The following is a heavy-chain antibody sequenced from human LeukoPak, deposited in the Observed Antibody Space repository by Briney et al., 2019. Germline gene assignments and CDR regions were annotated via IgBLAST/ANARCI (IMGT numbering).Heavy chain of an antibody. CDR3: ARIYYDSSGYEHPLDY. J-gene: IGHJ4*02. D-gene: IGHD3-22*01. Sequence: SGPTLVNPTQTLTLTCTFSGFSLSTSGMCVSWIRQPPGKALEWLARIDWDDDKYHSTSLKTRLTISKDTSKNQVVLTMTNMDPVDTATYYCARIYYDSSGYEHPLDYWGQGTLVTVSS. CDR2: IDWDDDK. V-gene: IGHV2-70*11. CDR1: GFSLSTSGMC.